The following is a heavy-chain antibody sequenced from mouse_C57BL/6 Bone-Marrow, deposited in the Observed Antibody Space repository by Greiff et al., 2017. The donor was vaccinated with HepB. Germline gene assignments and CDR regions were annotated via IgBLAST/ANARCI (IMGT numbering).Heavy chain of an antibody. J-gene: IGHJ4*01. CDR2: IYPSDSET. CDR1: GYTFTSYW. D-gene: IGHD1-1*01. Sequence: VQLQQSGAELVRPGSSVKLSCKASGYTFTSYWMDWVKQRPGQGLEWIGNIYPSDSETHYNQKFKDKATLTVDKSSSTAYMQLSSLTSEDSAVYYCARRATTVVATDYAMDYWGQGTSVTVSS. CDR3: ARRATTVVATDYAMDY. V-gene: IGHV1-61*01.